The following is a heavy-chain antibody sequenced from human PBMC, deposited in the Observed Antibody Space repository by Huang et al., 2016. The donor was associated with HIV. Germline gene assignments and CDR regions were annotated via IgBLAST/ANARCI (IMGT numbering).Heavy chain of an antibody. Sequence: QVQLQQWGAGLLTPSETLSLTCAVYGGSLSGYYWSWIRQPPGKGLEWIGEINSDGDTHYRPSREVRVSRSVDTAKKQFSLKLTSVTATDTAVYFCAGGGVDFGDWYNWLDRWGQGTLVIVSS. CDR1: GGSLSGYY. CDR3: AGGGVDFGDWYNWLDR. CDR2: INSDGDT. D-gene: IGHD4-17*01. J-gene: IGHJ5*02. V-gene: IGHV4-34*02.